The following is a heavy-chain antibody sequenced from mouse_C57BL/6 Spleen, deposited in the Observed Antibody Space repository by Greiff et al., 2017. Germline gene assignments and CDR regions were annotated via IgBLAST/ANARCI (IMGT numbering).Heavy chain of an antibody. D-gene: IGHD2-4*01. CDR3: ARPMITTGGYYFDY. Sequence: EVQVVESGGDLVKPGGSLKLSCAASGFTFSSYGMSWVRQTPDKRLEWVATISSGGSYTYYPDSVKGRFTISRDNAKNTLYLQMSSLKSEDTAMYYCARPMITTGGYYFDYWGQGTTLTVSS. CDR1: GFTFSSYG. V-gene: IGHV5-6*01. CDR2: ISSGGSYT. J-gene: IGHJ2*01.